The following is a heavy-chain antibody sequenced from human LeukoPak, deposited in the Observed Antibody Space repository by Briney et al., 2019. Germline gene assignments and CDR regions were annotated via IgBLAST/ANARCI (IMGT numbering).Heavy chain of an antibody. V-gene: IGHV1-2*02. Sequence: GASVKVSCKASGYTFTGYYMHRVRQAPGQGLEWMGWINPNSGGTNYAQKFQGRVTMTRDTSISTAYMELSRLRSDDTAVYYCARDPGVAVALYFDYWGQGTLVTVSS. D-gene: IGHD6-19*01. CDR3: ARDPGVAVALYFDY. J-gene: IGHJ4*02. CDR1: GYTFTGYY. CDR2: INPNSGGT.